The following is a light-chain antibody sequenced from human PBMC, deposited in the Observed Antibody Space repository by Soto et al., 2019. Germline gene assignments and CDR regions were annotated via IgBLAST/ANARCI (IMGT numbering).Light chain of an antibody. Sequence: EIVLTQSPATLSLSPGETATLSCRASQSVRNYLAWYQQKPGQAPRLLIYDASNRATGIPARFSGTGSETDFTLNISSLEPEDFEIYYCQQRSKMPLTFGHGTKVDIK. V-gene: IGKV3-11*01. CDR1: QSVRNY. CDR2: DAS. J-gene: IGKJ1*01. CDR3: QQRSKMPLT.